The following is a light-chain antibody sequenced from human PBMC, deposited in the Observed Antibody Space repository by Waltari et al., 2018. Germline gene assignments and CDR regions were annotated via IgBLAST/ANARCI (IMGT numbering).Light chain of an antibody. CDR3: QQYYSTPPT. CDR1: SVLYSSNNKNY. V-gene: IGKV4-1*01. J-gene: IGKJ1*01. CDR2: WAA. Sequence: SVLYSSNNKNYLAWYQQKPGQPPKLLIYWAATRESGVPDRFSGSGSGTDFTLTISSLQAEDVAVYYCQQYYSTPPTFGQGTKVEIK.